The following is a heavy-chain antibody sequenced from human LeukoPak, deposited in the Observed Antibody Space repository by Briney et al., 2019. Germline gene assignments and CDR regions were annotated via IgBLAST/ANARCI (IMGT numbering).Heavy chain of an antibody. J-gene: IGHJ3*02. Sequence: ASVTVSCKASGYTFTSYYMHWVRQAPGQGLEWMGLINPSGGSTSYAQKFQGRVTMTRDMSTSTVYMELSSLRSEDTAVYYCARESITMIVVVNRGAFDIWGQGTMVTVSS. V-gene: IGHV1-46*01. D-gene: IGHD3-22*01. CDR1: GYTFTSYY. CDR2: INPSGGST. CDR3: ARESITMIVVVNRGAFDI.